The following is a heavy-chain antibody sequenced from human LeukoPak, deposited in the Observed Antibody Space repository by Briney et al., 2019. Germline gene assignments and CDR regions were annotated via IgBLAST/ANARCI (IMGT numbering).Heavy chain of an antibody. CDR2: IYYSGST. V-gene: IGHV4-59*01. CDR1: GGSISSYY. D-gene: IGHD3-10*01. J-gene: IGHJ5*02. CDR3: ARLNMVRGTNWFDP. Sequence: SETLSLTCTVSGGSISSYYWSWIRQPPGKGLEWIGYIYYSGSTNYNPSLKSRVTISVDTSKNQFSLKPSSVTAADTAVYYCARLNMVRGTNWFDPWGQGTLVTVSS.